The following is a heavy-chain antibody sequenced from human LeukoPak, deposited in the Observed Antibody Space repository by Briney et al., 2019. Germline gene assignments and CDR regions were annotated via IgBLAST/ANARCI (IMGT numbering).Heavy chain of an antibody. Sequence: GGSLRLSCAASGFNFSSYLMSWVRQAPGKGLEWVANIKQDGSEKYYVDSVKGRFTISRDNAKNSLYLQMNSLRAEDTAVYYCATGYSYGPDYWGQGTLVTVSS. J-gene: IGHJ4*02. CDR3: ATGYSYGPDY. D-gene: IGHD5-18*01. CDR2: IKQDGSEK. V-gene: IGHV3-7*01. CDR1: GFNFSSYL.